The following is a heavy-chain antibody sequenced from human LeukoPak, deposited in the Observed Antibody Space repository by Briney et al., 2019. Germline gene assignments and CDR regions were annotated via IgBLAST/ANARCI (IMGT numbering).Heavy chain of an antibody. V-gene: IGHV1-46*01. CDR3: ARVQGPNWFDP. J-gene: IGHJ5*02. CDR2: INPSGGST. CDR1: GYTFTSYY. Sequence: WASVKVSCKASGYTFTSYYMHWVRQAPGQGLEWMGIINPSGGSTSYAQKFQGRVTMTRDTSTSTVYMELSSLRSEDTAVYHCARVQGPNWFDPWGQGTLVTVSS.